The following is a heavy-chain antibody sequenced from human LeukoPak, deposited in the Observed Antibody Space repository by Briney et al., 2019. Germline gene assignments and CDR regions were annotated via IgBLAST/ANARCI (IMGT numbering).Heavy chain of an antibody. CDR3: ASQFCSSTSCYPEYFQH. V-gene: IGHV1-69*13. J-gene: IGHJ1*01. CDR1: GGTFSSYA. D-gene: IGHD2-2*01. CDR2: IIPIFGTA. Sequence: ASVKVSCKASGGTFSSYAISWVRQAPGQGLEWMGGIIPIFGTANYAQKFQGRVTITADESTSTAYMELSSLRSEDTAVYYCASQFCSSTSCYPEYFQHWGQGTLVTVSS.